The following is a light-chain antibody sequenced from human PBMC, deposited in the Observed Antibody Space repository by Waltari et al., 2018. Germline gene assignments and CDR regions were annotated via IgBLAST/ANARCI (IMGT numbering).Light chain of an antibody. CDR3: QSADSSGTFYV. CDR2: KDR. J-gene: IGLJ1*01. CDR1: VLPKQY. V-gene: IGLV3-25*03. Sequence: YELTQPPSVSVSPGQTARITCSGDVLPKQYAYWYQQKPGQAPVLVIYKDRERPSGNPERFSGSSSGTTVTLTISGVLAEDEADYYCQSADSSGTFYVFGTGTKVTVL.